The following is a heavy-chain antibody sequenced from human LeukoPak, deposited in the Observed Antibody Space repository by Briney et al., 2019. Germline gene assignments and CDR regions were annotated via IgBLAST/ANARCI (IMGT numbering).Heavy chain of an antibody. Sequence: GGSLRLSCAASGFSFSDYWMSWVRQAPGKGLEWVASIKRDGSEKYYVDSVKGRFIISRDNAKNSLYLQMNSLRADDTAIYHCARGGYSYINYWGQGNLVVVSS. V-gene: IGHV3-7*01. J-gene: IGHJ4*02. D-gene: IGHD5-12*01. CDR2: IKRDGSEK. CDR1: GFSFSDYW. CDR3: ARGGYSYINY.